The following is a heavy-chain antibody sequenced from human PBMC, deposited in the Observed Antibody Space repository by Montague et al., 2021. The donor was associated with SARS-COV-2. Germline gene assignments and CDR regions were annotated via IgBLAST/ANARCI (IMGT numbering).Heavy chain of an antibody. CDR3: ASSYYYDSSGYYSHDAFDX. J-gene: IGHJ3*02. D-gene: IGHD3-22*01. Sequence: ETLSLTCTVSGGSISSSSYYWGWIRQPPGKGLEWIGSIYYSGSTYYNPSLKSRVTISVDTSKNQFSLKLSSVTAADTAVYYCASSYYYDSSGYYSHDAFDXWGQGTMVTVSS. CDR2: IYYSGST. V-gene: IGHV4-39*01. CDR1: GGSISSSSYY.